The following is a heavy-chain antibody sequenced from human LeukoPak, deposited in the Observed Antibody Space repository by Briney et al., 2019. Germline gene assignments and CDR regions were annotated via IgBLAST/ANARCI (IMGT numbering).Heavy chain of an antibody. D-gene: IGHD2-2*01. J-gene: IGHJ4*02. Sequence: GGSLRLSCAASGFTFSNYGIHWVRQAPGKGLEWVAFVRSDGGIKYYADSVKGRFTISRDNSRTTVYLQMNSLRAEDTAVYHCAKDLPAAYFDYWGQRTLVTVSS. CDR1: GFTFSNYG. CDR2: VRSDGGIK. CDR3: AKDLPAAYFDY. V-gene: IGHV3-30*02.